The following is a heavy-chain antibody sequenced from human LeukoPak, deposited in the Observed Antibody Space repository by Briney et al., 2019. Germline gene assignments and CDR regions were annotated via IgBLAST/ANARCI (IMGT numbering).Heavy chain of an antibody. D-gene: IGHD2-15*01. CDR1: GFTFSSYS. CDR3: ARELVERLPF. V-gene: IGHV3-48*01. CDR2: ISSNSGTI. Sequence: QPGGSLRLSCVASGFTFSSYSMNWVRQAPGKGLEWISYISSNSGTIYYADSVRGRFTIYRDTAKNSLFLQMNSLRADDTGVYYCARELVERLPFWGQGTLVSVSS. J-gene: IGHJ1*01.